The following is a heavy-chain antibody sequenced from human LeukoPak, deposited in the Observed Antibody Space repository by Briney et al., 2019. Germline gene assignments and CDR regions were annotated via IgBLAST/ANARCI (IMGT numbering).Heavy chain of an antibody. V-gene: IGHV3-30*03. Sequence: PGRSLRLSCAASGFTFSSYGMHWVRQAPGKGLEWVAVISYDGSNKYYADSVKGRFTISRDNSKNTLYLQMNSLRAEDTAVYYCARDSIAVAGRDYWGQGTLVTVSS. J-gene: IGHJ4*02. CDR2: ISYDGSNK. CDR3: ARDSIAVAGRDY. CDR1: GFTFSSYG. D-gene: IGHD6-19*01.